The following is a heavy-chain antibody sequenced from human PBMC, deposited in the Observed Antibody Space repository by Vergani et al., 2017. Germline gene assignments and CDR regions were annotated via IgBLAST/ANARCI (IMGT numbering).Heavy chain of an antibody. CDR1: GYTFSNYY. J-gene: IGHJ4*02. D-gene: IGHD3-9*01. CDR3: ARGDYGTLTGYRY. CDR2: INPSGGHT. V-gene: IGHV1-46*03. Sequence: QVQVVQSGAEVKNSGASVKVSCKTSGYTFSNYYMHWVRQAPGQGLEWMGIINPSGGHTNYAQKFQGRVTMTRDTSTSTVYMELGSLRSEDTAIYYCARGDYGTLTGYRYWGQGTMVTVSA.